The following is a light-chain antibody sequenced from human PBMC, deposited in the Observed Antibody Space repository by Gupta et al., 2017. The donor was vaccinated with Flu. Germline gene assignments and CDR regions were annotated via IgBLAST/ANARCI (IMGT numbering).Light chain of an antibody. Sequence: QSALTQPASVSGSPGQSVPISCTGPRLHGGDSNYVSWYQHHPGKAPKLLIYDVNNRPSGVSNRFSGSKSGNTATLTIPGLEAEDEGDYFCSSQTSTNTVYVFGTGTKVTVL. V-gene: IGLV2-14*03. CDR3: SSQTSTNTVYV. J-gene: IGLJ1*01. CDR1: RLHGGDSNY. CDR2: DVN.